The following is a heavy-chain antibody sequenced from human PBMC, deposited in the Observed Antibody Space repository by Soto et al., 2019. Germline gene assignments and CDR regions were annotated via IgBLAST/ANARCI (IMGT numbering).Heavy chain of an antibody. V-gene: IGHV3-23*01. J-gene: IGHJ5*02. CDR1: GFTFSSYA. CDR3: AKYRESYDPIPHMIFDP. Sequence: EVQLLESGGGLVQPGGSLRLSCAASGFTFSSYAMSWVRQAPGKGLEWVSAISGSGGSTYYSDSVKGRFTISRDNSKNTLYLQMNSLRAEDTAVYYCAKYRESYDPIPHMIFDPWCQGTLVTVSS. CDR2: ISGSGGST. D-gene: IGHD5-12*01.